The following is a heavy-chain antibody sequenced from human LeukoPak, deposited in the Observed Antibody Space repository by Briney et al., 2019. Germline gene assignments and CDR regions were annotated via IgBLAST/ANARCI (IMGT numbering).Heavy chain of an antibody. CDR3: ARDKLAAGTGYHFDY. J-gene: IGHJ4*02. D-gene: IGHD6-13*01. CDR1: GYTFTSYY. Sequence: ASVKVSCKASGYTFTSYYIHWVRQAPGQGLEWMGIINPSGGSTSYAQKFQGRVTMTRDTSTSTVYMELSSLRSEDTAVYYCARDKLAAGTGYHFDYWGQGTLVTVSS. CDR2: INPSGGST. V-gene: IGHV1-46*01.